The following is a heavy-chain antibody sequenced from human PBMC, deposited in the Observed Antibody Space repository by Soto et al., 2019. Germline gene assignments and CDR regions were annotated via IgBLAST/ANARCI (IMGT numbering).Heavy chain of an antibody. J-gene: IGHJ5*02. V-gene: IGHV3-23*01. Sequence: EVQLLESGGGLVQPGWSLLLSCAASGVTFSSSAMSWVRQAPGKGLEWVSAISGSGGSTYYADSVQGRFPISRDNSRNTLYLQMNRLRAEDTAVYYCAKDRRVYCNSTSGFDWFDPWGKGTLVTFSS. CDR1: GVTFSSSA. CDR2: ISGSGGST. D-gene: IGHD2-2*01. CDR3: AKDRRVYCNSTSGFDWFDP.